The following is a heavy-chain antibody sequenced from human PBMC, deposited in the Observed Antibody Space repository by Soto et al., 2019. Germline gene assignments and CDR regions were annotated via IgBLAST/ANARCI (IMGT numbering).Heavy chain of an antibody. CDR1: GGSISRYY. J-gene: IGHJ3*02. CDR2: IYYSGST. CDR3: ARDNNILATLGAFDI. Sequence: SETLSLTCTVSGGSISRYYWSWIRQPPGKGLEWIGYIYYSGSTNYNPSLKSRVTISVDTSKNQFSLKLSSVTAADTAVYYCARDNNILATLGAFDIWGQGTMVTVS. D-gene: IGHD5-12*01. V-gene: IGHV4-59*01.